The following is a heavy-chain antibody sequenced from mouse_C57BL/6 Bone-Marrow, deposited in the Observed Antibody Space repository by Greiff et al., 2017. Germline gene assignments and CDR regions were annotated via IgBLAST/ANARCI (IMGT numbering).Heavy chain of an antibody. D-gene: IGHD2-1*01. Sequence: VQLKESGGDLVKPGGSLKLSCAASGFTFSSYGMSWVRQTPDKRLEWVATISSGGSYTYYPDSVKGRFTISRDNAKNTLYLQMSSLKSEDTAMYYCARRGLYYGNFLWYFDVWGTGTTVTVSS. V-gene: IGHV5-6*02. CDR2: ISSGGSYT. CDR3: ARRGLYYGNFLWYFDV. J-gene: IGHJ1*03. CDR1: GFTFSSYG.